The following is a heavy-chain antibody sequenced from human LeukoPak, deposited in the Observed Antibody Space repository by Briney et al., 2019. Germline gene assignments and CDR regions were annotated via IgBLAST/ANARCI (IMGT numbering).Heavy chain of an antibody. CDR3: ARGWSTSGRPYWFDP. D-gene: IGHD3-3*01. V-gene: IGHV3-48*01. CDR1: GFTFHDYG. CDR2: ISSSSSTI. Sequence: GGSLRLSCAASGFTFHDYGMSWVRQAPGKGLEWVSYISSSSSTIYYADSVKGRFTISRDNAKNSLYLQMNSLRAEDTAVYYCARGWSTSGRPYWFDPWGQGTLVTVSS. J-gene: IGHJ5*02.